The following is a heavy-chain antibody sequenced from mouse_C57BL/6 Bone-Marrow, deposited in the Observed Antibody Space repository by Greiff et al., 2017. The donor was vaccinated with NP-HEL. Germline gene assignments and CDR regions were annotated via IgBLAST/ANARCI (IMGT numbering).Heavy chain of an antibody. CDR1: GYTFTEYT. Sequence: QVQLQQSGAELVKPGASVKLSCKASGYTFTEYTIHWVKQRSGQGLEWIGWFYPGSGSIKYNEKFKDKATLTADKSSSTVYMELSRLTSEDSAVYFCARHELGEYYGSSYDWFAYWGQGTLVTVSA. J-gene: IGHJ3*01. CDR3: ARHELGEYYGSSYDWFAY. D-gene: IGHD1-1*01. CDR2: FYPGSGSI. V-gene: IGHV1-62-2*01.